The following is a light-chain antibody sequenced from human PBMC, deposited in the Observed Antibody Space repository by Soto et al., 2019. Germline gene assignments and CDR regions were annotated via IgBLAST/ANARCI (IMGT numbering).Light chain of an antibody. CDR3: QQSYSTPFS. V-gene: IGKV1-39*01. J-gene: IGKJ3*01. CDR2: AAS. Sequence: EIPITQTKSSLSSSVLEGFTITYRASQSISSYLNWYQQKPGKAPKLLIYAASTLQSGVPSRFSGRGFATDFTLTIDSLQPEDFATYYCQQSYSTPFSFGPGTKVDIK. CDR1: QSISSY.